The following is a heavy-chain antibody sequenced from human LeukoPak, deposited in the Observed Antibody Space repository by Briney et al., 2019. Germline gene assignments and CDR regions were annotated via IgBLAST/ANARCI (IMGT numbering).Heavy chain of an antibody. CDR2: IYYSGST. Sequence: SETLSLTCTVSGGSISTTGYYWGWIRQPPGKGLEWIVNIYYSGSTYYNPSLNSRLTISVDTSKNQFSLKLSSVTAADTAVYYCARDGGTYSDFWSGYYYWGQGTLVTVSS. CDR3: ARDGGTYSDFWSGYYY. V-gene: IGHV4-39*07. CDR1: GGSISTTGYY. D-gene: IGHD3-3*01. J-gene: IGHJ4*02.